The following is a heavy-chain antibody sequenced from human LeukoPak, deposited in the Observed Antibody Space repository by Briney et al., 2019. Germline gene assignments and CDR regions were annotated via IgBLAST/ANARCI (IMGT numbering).Heavy chain of an antibody. CDR2: ISTKNGNT. D-gene: IGHD3-10*01. J-gene: IGHJ6*03. CDR3: ARDLGKGSGSYYNVDYYYYMDV. CDR1: GYSFTSYD. Sequence: ASVKVSCKASGYSFTSYDVTWVRQAPGQGLEWMGWISTKNGNTNYAQKLQGRVTMTTDTSTSTVYMELSSLRSEDTAVYYCARDLGKGSGSYYNVDYYYYMDVWGKGTTVTVSS. V-gene: IGHV1-18*01.